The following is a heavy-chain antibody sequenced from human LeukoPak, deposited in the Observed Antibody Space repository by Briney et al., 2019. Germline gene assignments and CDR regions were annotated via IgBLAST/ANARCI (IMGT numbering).Heavy chain of an antibody. D-gene: IGHD6-19*01. CDR1: GFTFSSYD. Sequence: GGSLGLSCAASGFTFSSYDMHWVRQATGKGLEWVSAIGTAGDTYYPGSVKGRFTISRENAKNSLYLQMNSLRAGDTAVYYCARGKRQWLARGAFDIWGQGTMVTVSS. V-gene: IGHV3-13*01. CDR2: IGTAGDT. CDR3: ARGKRQWLARGAFDI. J-gene: IGHJ3*02.